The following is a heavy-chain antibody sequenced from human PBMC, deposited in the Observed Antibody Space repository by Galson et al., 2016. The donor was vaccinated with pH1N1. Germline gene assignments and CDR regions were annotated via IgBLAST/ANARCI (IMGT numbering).Heavy chain of an antibody. CDR2: INPDGSTR. CDR3: ARGLWSMSCY. D-gene: IGHD2-21*01. V-gene: IGHV3-74*01. Sequence: SLRLSCAASGFTFSSFWMHWVRQAPGKGLVWVSHINPDGSTRDYADSVKGRYTISRDNAKNTVYLQMNSLSAEDTAVYFCARGLWSMSCYLGQGELVTVSS. CDR1: GFTFSSFW. J-gene: IGHJ4*02.